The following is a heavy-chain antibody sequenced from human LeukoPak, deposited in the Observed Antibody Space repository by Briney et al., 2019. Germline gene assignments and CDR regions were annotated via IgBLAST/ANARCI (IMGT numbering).Heavy chain of an antibody. J-gene: IGHJ6*02. CDR2: IYYSGST. Sequence: TLSLTCTVSGGSISSGDYHWSWIRQPPGKGLEWIGYIYYSGSTYYNPSLKSRVTISVDTSKNQFSLKLSSVTAADTAVYYCARDTSADSGYEICGMDVWGQGTTVTVSS. CDR1: GGSISSGDYH. D-gene: IGHD5-12*01. CDR3: ARDTSADSGYEICGMDV. V-gene: IGHV4-30-4*01.